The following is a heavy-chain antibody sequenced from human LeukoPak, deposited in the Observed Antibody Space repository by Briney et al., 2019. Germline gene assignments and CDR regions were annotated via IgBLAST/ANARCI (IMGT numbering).Heavy chain of an antibody. Sequence: SETLSLTCTVSGGSISGYYWSWIRQPPGKGLEWIGEINHSGSTNYNPSLKSRVTISVDTSKNQFSLKLSSVTAANTAVYYCAGGLGDIVVVPAANHYFDYWGQGTLVTVSS. V-gene: IGHV4-34*01. J-gene: IGHJ4*02. D-gene: IGHD2-2*01. CDR2: INHSGST. CDR3: AGGLGDIVVVPAANHYFDY. CDR1: GGSISGYY.